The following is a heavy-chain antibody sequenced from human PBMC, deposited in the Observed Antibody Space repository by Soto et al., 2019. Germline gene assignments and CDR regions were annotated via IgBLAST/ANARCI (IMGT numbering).Heavy chain of an antibody. CDR3: AREGDCSGGSCAGGDYYGMDV. V-gene: IGHV1-46*01. J-gene: IGHJ6*02. D-gene: IGHD2-15*01. Sequence: ASVKVSCKASGYTFTSYYMHWVRQAPGQGLEWMGIINPSGGSTSYAQKFQGRVTMTRDTSTSTVYMELSSLRSEDTAVYYCAREGDCSGGSCAGGDYYGMDVWGQGTTVTVSS. CDR2: INPSGGST. CDR1: GYTFTSYY.